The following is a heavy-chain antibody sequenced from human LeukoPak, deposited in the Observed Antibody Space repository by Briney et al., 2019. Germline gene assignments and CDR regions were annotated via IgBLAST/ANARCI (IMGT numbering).Heavy chain of an antibody. V-gene: IGHV3-7*01. Sequence: PGGSLRLSCAASGFTFSNSWMSWVRQAPGKGLEWLAHINQDGSEIYYVDSVKGRFTISRDNVKNSLYLQINRLRADDTAVYYCAKVRGALRDGYNYYYYYYMDVWGKGTTVTVSS. D-gene: IGHD5-24*01. J-gene: IGHJ6*03. CDR1: GFTFSNSW. CDR2: INQDGSEI. CDR3: AKVRGALRDGYNYYYYYYMDV.